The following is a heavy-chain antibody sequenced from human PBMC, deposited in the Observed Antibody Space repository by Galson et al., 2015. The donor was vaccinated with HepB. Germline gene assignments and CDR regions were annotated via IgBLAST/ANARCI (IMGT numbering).Heavy chain of an antibody. CDR2: ISGSGGST. D-gene: IGHD2-2*01. Sequence: SLRLSCAASGFTFSDYAMSWVRQAPGKGLEWVAAISGSGGSTYYGDSVRGRFSISSDFSKNTVSLLMFTLRAEDTAMYYCARGQDRVILPAVLVDYWGQGTLVVVSS. J-gene: IGHJ4*02. CDR3: ARGQDRVILPAVLVDY. V-gene: IGHV3-23*01. CDR1: GFTFSDYA.